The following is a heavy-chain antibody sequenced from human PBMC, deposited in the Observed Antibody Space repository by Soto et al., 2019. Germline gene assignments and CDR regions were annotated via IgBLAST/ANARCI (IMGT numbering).Heavy chain of an antibody. J-gene: IGHJ4*02. CDR1: GFTFSTHW. Sequence: EVHLVESGGGLVQSGGSLRLSCAASGFTFSTHWMHWVRQAQGKGLAWVSRINSDGSTTNYADSVKGRITISRDNAKNTLYLQMNSLRAEDTAVYYCARVPTGGYDWIWGQGTLVTVSS. D-gene: IGHD5-12*01. V-gene: IGHV3-74*01. CDR2: INSDGSTT. CDR3: ARVPTGGYDWI.